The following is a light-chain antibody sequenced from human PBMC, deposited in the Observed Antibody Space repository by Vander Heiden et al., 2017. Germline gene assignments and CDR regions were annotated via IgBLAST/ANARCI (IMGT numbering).Light chain of an antibody. J-gene: IGKJ4*02. Sequence: DIQLTQSPPSLSASVVDRVTIPSRASQTMSSYLNGYQQKPGKAPKLLIYAASSWQSGVPSRFSGSESGTDFTLTISSLQPEDFATYYCQQSYSTPRTFGGGTKVEIK. CDR3: QQSYSTPRT. CDR1: QTMSSY. V-gene: IGKV1-39*01. CDR2: AAS.